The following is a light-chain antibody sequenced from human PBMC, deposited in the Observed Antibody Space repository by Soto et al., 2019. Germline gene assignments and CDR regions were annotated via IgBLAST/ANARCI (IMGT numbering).Light chain of an antibody. CDR2: GAS. J-gene: IGKJ5*01. V-gene: IGKV3-15*01. CDR1: QSVSSS. CDR3: QQYNNWPIT. Sequence: ELVLTQSPGTLSLSPGDIATLSFRASQSVSSSLAWYQQKPGQAPRLLIYGASTRATGIPARFSGSGSGTEFTLTISSLQSEDFAVYYCQQYNNWPITFGQGTRLEIK.